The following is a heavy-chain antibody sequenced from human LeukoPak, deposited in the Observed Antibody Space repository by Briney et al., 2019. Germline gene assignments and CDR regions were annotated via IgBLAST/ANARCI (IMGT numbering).Heavy chain of an antibody. J-gene: IGHJ4*02. CDR3: AGDSSGTQY. V-gene: IGHV3-30*04. D-gene: IGHD3-22*01. CDR1: GFTFSSYA. Sequence: GGSLRLSCAASGFTFSSYAMHWVRQAPGKGLEWVAVISYDGSNKYYADSVKGRFTISRDNSENTLYLQMNSLRAEDTAVYYCAGDSSGTQYWGQGTLVTVSS. CDR2: ISYDGSNK.